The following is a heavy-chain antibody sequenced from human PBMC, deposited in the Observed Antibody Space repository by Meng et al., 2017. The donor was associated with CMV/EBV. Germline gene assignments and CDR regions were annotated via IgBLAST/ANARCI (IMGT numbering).Heavy chain of an antibody. CDR1: GFTFSSYA. D-gene: IGHD5-24*01. CDR2: IDSSGA. CDR3: AKLMGNTRVDH. Sequence: GGSLKISCAASGFTFSSYAMSWVRQTPGKGLEWVSTIDSSGAYIADSVKGRFTVSRDNFKNTLDLQMNSLRVEDAATYYCAKLMGNTRVDHWGQGTQVTVSS. V-gene: IGHV3-23*05. J-gene: IGHJ5*02.